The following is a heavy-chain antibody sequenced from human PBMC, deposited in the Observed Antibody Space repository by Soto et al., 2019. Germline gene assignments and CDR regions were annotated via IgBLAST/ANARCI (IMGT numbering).Heavy chain of an antibody. CDR1: GGTFSSYA. J-gene: IGHJ5*02. Sequence: QVQLVQSGAEVKKPGSSVKVSCKASGGTFSSYAISWVRQAPGQGLEWMGGIIPIFGTANYAQKFQGRVTITADESTSTAYMELSSLRSEDTAVYYCAREAGDIVEVVAAKGWFDPWGQGTLVTVSS. V-gene: IGHV1-69*01. CDR2: IIPIFGTA. D-gene: IGHD2-15*01. CDR3: AREAGDIVEVVAAKGWFDP.